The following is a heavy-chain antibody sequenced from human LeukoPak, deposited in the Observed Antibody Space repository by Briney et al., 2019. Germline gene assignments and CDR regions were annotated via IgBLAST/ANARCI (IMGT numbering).Heavy chain of an antibody. Sequence: GGSLRLSCAASGFTFSSYSMNWVRQAPGKGLEWVSSISSSSSYIYYADSVKGRFTISRHKAKNSLFLQMNSLRAEDTAVYYCARDREGYCSGGSCTNFDYWGQGTLVTVSS. CDR2: ISSSSSYI. CDR1: GFTFSSYS. CDR3: ARDREGYCSGGSCTNFDY. V-gene: IGHV3-21*01. J-gene: IGHJ4*02. D-gene: IGHD2-15*01.